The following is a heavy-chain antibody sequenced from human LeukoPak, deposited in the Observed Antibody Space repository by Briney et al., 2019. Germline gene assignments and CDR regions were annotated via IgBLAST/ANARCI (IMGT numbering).Heavy chain of an antibody. D-gene: IGHD6-6*01. CDR3: AKVRLEYSSSDDAFDI. CDR1: GFTFSSYA. Sequence: GGSLRLSCAASGFTFSSYAMSWVRQAPGKGLEWVSAISGSGGSTYYADSVKGRFTISRDNSKNTLYLQMNSLRAEDTAVYYCAKVRLEYSSSDDAFDIWGQGTMVTVSS. CDR2: ISGSGGST. V-gene: IGHV3-23*01. J-gene: IGHJ3*02.